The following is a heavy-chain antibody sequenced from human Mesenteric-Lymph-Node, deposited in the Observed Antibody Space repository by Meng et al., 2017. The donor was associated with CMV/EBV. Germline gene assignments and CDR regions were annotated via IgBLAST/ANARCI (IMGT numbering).Heavy chain of an antibody. J-gene: IGHJ4*02. CDR2: MNPNSGNT. CDR3: ARGPSYSSGFPDC. Sequence: QEQLVQSGAEVNKPGASVKVSWKASGYTFTSFDINWVRQATGQGPEWMGWMNPNSGNTGYAQKFQGRVTLTRDTSISTAYMELSSLRSEDTAVYYCARGPSYSSGFPDCWGQGTLVTVSS. D-gene: IGHD6-19*01. V-gene: IGHV1-8*02. CDR1: GYTFTSFD.